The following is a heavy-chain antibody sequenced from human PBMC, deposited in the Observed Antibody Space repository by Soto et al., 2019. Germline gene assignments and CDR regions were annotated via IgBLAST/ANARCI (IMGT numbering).Heavy chain of an antibody. CDR1: GVPFSSYW. J-gene: IGHJ4*02. CDR3: ARGVRIAVAGRYGGLCEY. Sequence: GGPLRLSCSASGVPFSSYWMSWVRQAPGKGLEWVANIKQDGSEKYYVDSVKGRFTISRDNAKNSLYLQMNSLRAEDTAVYYCARGVRIAVAGRYGGLCEYWGQGTLVIVSS. CDR2: IKQDGSEK. D-gene: IGHD6-19*01. V-gene: IGHV3-7*03.